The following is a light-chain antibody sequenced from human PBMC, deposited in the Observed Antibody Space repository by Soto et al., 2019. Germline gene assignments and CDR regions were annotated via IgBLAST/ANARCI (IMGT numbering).Light chain of an antibody. J-gene: IGKJ3*01. CDR2: DAA. CDR3: QKYNSAPFT. Sequence: DIQMTQSPSSLSSSVGDRVTITCRASQGIRNYLAWYQQKPGKVPKLLIYDAAILQSGVPSGFSGSASGTDFTLTIRSLQPDDVATYYCQKYNSAPFTFGPGTKVDLK. V-gene: IGKV1-27*01. CDR1: QGIRNY.